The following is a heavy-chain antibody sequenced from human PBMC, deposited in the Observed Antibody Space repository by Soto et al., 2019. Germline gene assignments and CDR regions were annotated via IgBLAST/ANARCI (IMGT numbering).Heavy chain of an antibody. Sequence: PGGSLRLSCAASGFTFSSYAMHWVRQAPGKGLEWVAVISYDGSNKYYADSVKGRFTISRDNSKNTLYLQMNSLRAEDTAVYYCARDRRHWNGLTNWGQGTLVTVSS. V-gene: IGHV3-30-3*01. J-gene: IGHJ4*02. D-gene: IGHD1-1*01. CDR3: ARDRRHWNGLTN. CDR2: ISYDGSNK. CDR1: GFTFSSYA.